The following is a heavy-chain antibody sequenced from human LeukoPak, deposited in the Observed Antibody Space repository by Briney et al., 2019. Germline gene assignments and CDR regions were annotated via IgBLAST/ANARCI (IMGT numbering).Heavy chain of an antibody. Sequence: GSLRLSCAASGFTFSSYAMSWVRQAPGKGLEWVSAISGSGGSTYYADSVKGRFTISRDNSKDTLYLQMNSLRAEDTAVYYCAGGYSGYDYFDYYYGMDVWGQGTTVTVSS. D-gene: IGHD5-12*01. CDR1: GFTFSSYA. CDR3: AGGYSGYDYFDYYYGMDV. J-gene: IGHJ6*02. CDR2: ISGSGGST. V-gene: IGHV3-23*01.